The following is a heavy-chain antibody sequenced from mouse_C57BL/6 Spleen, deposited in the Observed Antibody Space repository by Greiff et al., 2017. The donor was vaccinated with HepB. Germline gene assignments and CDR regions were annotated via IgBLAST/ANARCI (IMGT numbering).Heavy chain of an antibody. Sequence: LQESGAELVKPGASVKLSCKASGYTFTEYTIHWVKQRSGQGLEWIGWFYPGSGSIKYNEKFKDKATLTADKSSSTVYMELSRLTSEDSAVYYCARHEGGFITTVVAFDYWGQGTTLTVSS. D-gene: IGHD1-1*01. CDR2: FYPGSGSI. CDR3: ARHEGGFITTVVAFDY. CDR1: GYTFTEYT. J-gene: IGHJ2*01. V-gene: IGHV1-62-2*01.